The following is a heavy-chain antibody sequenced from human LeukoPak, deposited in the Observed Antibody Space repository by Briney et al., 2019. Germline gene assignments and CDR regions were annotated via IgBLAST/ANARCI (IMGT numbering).Heavy chain of an antibody. CDR2: ISSSSSYI. J-gene: IGHJ4*02. CDR3: ARDGVTSPLRFLEWLSDY. V-gene: IGHV3-21*01. CDR1: GFTFSSYS. Sequence: PGGSLRLSCAASGFTFSSYSMNWVRQAPGKGLEWVSSISSSSSYIYYADSVKGRFTISRDNAKNSLYLQMNSLRAEDTAVYYCARDGVTSPLRFLEWLSDYWGQGTLVTVSS. D-gene: IGHD3-3*01.